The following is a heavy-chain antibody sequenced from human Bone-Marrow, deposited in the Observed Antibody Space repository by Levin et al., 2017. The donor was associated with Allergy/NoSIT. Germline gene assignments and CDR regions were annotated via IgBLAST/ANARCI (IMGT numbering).Heavy chain of an antibody. Sequence: RGESLKISCATSGFLFSSYWMSWVRQAPGKGLEWVANIKQDGSEKNYVDSVRGRFTISRDNTKNSVYLLVNSVRDEDTAVYYCAGTQASDYFDYWGQGTLVTVSS. CDR2: IKQDGSEK. J-gene: IGHJ4*02. CDR1: GFLFSSYW. V-gene: IGHV3-7*01. CDR3: AGTQASDYFDY.